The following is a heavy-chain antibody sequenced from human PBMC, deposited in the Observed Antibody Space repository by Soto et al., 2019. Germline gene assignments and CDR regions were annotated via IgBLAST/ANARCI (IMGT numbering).Heavy chain of an antibody. CDR2: TSGSGGST. Sequence: QPWWSLRLSCSASVFTFSSYAMSWFRQAPGKGLEWVSATSGSGGSTYYADSVKGRFTISRDNSKNTLYLQMNSLRAEDTAVYYCAKDSHGPMGNPGYWGQGTLVTVSS. J-gene: IGHJ4*02. V-gene: IGHV3-23*01. CDR1: VFTFSSYA. CDR3: AKDSHGPMGNPGY. D-gene: IGHD3-10*01.